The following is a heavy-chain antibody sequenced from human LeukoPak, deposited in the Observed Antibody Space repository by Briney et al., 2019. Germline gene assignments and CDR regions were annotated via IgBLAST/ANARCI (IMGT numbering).Heavy chain of an antibody. J-gene: IGHJ6*03. CDR1: GFTFSSYE. Sequence: GGSLRLSCAASGFTFSSYEMNWVRQAPGKGLEWVSYISSSGSTVYYADSVKGRFTISRDNAKNSLYLQMNSLRAEDTAVYYCARAFGYSSGWYGDYYYMDVWGKGTTVTVSS. CDR3: ARAFGYSSGWYGDYYYMDV. CDR2: ISSSGSTV. D-gene: IGHD6-19*01. V-gene: IGHV3-48*03.